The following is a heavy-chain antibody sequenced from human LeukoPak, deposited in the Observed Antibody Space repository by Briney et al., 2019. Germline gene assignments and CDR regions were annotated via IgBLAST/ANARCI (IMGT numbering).Heavy chain of an antibody. V-gene: IGHV3-53*01. J-gene: IGHJ4*02. CDR2: IYSGGSI. Sequence: GGSLRLSCAASGFTVSTNYMSWVRQAPGKGLEWVSIIYSGGSIYYADSVKGRFTISRDSFKNSLYLQMNSLRAEDTALYYCAKNSDSSGTYFDHWGRGTLVTVPS. CDR1: GFTVSTNY. D-gene: IGHD3-22*01. CDR3: AKNSDSSGTYFDH.